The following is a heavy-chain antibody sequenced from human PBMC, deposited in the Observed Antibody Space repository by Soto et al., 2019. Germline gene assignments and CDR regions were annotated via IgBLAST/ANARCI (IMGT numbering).Heavy chain of an antibody. J-gene: IGHJ4*02. Sequence: ASVKVSCKASGGTFSSYAISWVRQASGQGLEWMGGIIPIFGTANYAQKFQGRVTITADESTSTAYMELSSLRSEDTAVYYCARDRSFWSGYYSAYWGQGTLVTSPQ. CDR1: GGTFSSYA. V-gene: IGHV1-69*13. CDR2: IIPIFGTA. D-gene: IGHD3-3*01. CDR3: ARDRSFWSGYYSAY.